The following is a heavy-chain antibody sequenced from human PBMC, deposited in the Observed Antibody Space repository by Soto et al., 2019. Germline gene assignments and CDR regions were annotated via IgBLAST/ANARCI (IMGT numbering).Heavy chain of an antibody. V-gene: IGHV4-59*01. CDR1: GGSFSPYY. Sequence: QVQLQESGPGLVKPSETLFLTCTVSGGSFSPYYWSWIRQPPGKGLEWIGYIYHSGPTNYNPSLKSRRTISVDTSKNQLSLKLTSMTAADTAVYYCARGGRYRYGLDVWGQGTTVTVSS. CDR2: IYHSGPT. D-gene: IGHD1-1*01. J-gene: IGHJ6*02. CDR3: ARGGRYRYGLDV.